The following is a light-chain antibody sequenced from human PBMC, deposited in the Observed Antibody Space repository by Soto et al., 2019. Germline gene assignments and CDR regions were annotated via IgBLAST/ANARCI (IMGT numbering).Light chain of an antibody. V-gene: IGKV3-20*01. CDR3: QQFGSSLYT. J-gene: IGKJ2*01. CDR1: QSVSDNN. Sequence: VLTQSPCTLSLSPGDRGALSCRASQSVSDNNLAWYQLRPGQAPRLLIYGASRRATGIPDRFSGSGSGTDFTLTISGLEPEDFAVYYCQQFGSSLYTFGQGTKVDIK. CDR2: GAS.